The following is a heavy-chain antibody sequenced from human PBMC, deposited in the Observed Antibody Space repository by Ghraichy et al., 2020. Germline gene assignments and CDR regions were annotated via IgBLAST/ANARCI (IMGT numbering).Heavy chain of an antibody. CDR2: IYHSGST. J-gene: IGHJ4*02. CDR1: GGSISSSNW. Sequence: SEILSLTCAVSGGSISSSNWWSWVRQPPGKGLEWIGEIYHSGSTNYNPSLKSRVTISVDKAKNQFSLKLSSVTAADTAVYYCAGRPKRGGYRNFDYWGQGTLVTVSS. D-gene: IGHD3-16*02. CDR3: AGRPKRGGYRNFDY. V-gene: IGHV4-4*02.